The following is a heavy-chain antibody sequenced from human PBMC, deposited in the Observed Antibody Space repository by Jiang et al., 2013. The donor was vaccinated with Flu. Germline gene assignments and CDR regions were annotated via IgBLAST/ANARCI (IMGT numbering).Heavy chain of an antibody. CDR2: INAGNGNT. CDR1: GYTFTSYA. V-gene: IGHV1-3*01. CDR3: ARDGRYCTGGVCPSTKPVY. J-gene: IGHJ4*02. Sequence: GAEVKKPGASVKVSCKASGYTFTSYAMHWVRQAPGQRLEWMGWINAGNGNTKYSQKFQGRVTITRDTSASTAYMELSSLRSEDTAVYYCARDGRYCTGGVCPSTKPVYWGQGTLVTVSS. D-gene: IGHD2-8*02.